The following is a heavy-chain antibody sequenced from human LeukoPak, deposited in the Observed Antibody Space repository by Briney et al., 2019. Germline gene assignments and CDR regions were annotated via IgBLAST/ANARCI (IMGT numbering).Heavy chain of an antibody. CDR3: ARSPAYSNYDPVGYYYYYGMDV. D-gene: IGHD4-11*01. CDR2: IYYSGST. J-gene: IGHJ6*02. Sequence: SQTLSLTCTVSGGSISSGGYYWSWIRQHPGKGLEWIGYIYYSGSTYYNPSLKSRVTISVDTSKNQFSLKLSSVTAADTAVYYRARSPAYSNYDPVGYYYYYGMDVWGQGTTVTVSS. CDR1: GGSISSGGYY. V-gene: IGHV4-31*03.